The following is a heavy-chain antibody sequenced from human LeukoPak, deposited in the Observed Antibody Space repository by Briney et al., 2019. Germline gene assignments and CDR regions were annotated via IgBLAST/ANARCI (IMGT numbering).Heavy chain of an antibody. Sequence: LEYVSGIGPDGGTTYYANSVKGRFTISRDNSKYMLYLQMGSLTADDMAVYYCAGGAQLTDYWGQGTLVTVSS. D-gene: IGHD6-13*01. V-gene: IGHV3-64*01. CDR3: AGGAQLTDY. J-gene: IGHJ4*02. CDR2: IGPDGGTT.